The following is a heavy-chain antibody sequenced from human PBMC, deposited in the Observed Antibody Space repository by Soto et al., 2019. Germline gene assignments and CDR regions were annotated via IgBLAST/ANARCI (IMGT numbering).Heavy chain of an antibody. V-gene: IGHV3-30*18. CDR3: AKDRYYYGSGSTNGLLDY. J-gene: IGHJ4*02. CDR1: GFTFSSYG. D-gene: IGHD3-10*01. Sequence: GGSLRLSCAASGFTFSSYGMHWVRQAPGKGLEWVAVISYDGSNKYYADSVKGRFTISRDNSKNTLYLQMNSLRAEDTAVYYCAKDRYYYGSGSTNGLLDYWGQGTLVTVSS. CDR2: ISYDGSNK.